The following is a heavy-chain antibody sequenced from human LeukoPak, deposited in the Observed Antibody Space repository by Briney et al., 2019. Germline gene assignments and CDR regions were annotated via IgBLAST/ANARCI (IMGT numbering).Heavy chain of an antibody. CDR1: GYTFPSYG. D-gene: IGHD3-9*01. CDR2: ISAYNGNT. V-gene: IGHV1-18*01. J-gene: IGHJ6*02. Sequence: GASVTVSCKASGYTFPSYGLSWVRQAPGQGLEWMGRISAYNGNTNYAQKVQGRVTMTTDTATSTAYMELRSLRSDDTAVYYCARDILTGYLGIYYYGMDVWGQGTTVTVSS. CDR3: ARDILTGYLGIYYYGMDV.